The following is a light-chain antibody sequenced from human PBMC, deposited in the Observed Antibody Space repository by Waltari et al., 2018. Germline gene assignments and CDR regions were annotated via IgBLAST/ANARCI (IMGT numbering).Light chain of an antibody. J-gene: IGKJ2*01. Sequence: DIQMTQSPSTLSASVGDRVTITCRASQSISIWLAWYQQKPGTAPKLLIYKASSLGRGVPSRFSGSGSGTEFTLTISSLQPDDLGTYYCQQYNTYSTFGQGTKLEIK. CDR2: KAS. CDR1: QSISIW. CDR3: QQYNTYST. V-gene: IGKV1-5*03.